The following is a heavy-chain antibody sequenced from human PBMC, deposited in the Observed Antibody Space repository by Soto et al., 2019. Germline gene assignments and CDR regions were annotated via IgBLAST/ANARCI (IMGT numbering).Heavy chain of an antibody. V-gene: IGHV3-15*07. CDR1: GFDFTTTW. J-gene: IGHJ4*02. CDR2: IKSKNDGGTL. CDR3: STSGYGGFDY. D-gene: IGHD5-12*01. Sequence: GGSLRLSCAASGFDFTTTWMNWVRLAPGKGQEWVARIKSKNDGGTLDYASPVKGRFTISRDDSKKTSYLQMNSLKTEDTAIYYCSTSGYGGFDYWGQGVLVTVSS.